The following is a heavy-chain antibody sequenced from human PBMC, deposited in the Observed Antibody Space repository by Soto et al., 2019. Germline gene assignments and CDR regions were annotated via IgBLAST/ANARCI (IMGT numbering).Heavy chain of an antibody. CDR2: ISYDGSNK. Sequence: PGGSLRLSCAASGFTFSSYGMHWVRQAPGKGLEWVAVISYDGSNKYYADSVKGRFTISRDNSKNTLYLQMNSLRAEDTAVYYCAKDYDYRSPLSDSSGYSDYWGQGTLVTVSS. V-gene: IGHV3-30*18. D-gene: IGHD3-22*01. J-gene: IGHJ4*02. CDR3: AKDYDYRSPLSDSSGYSDY. CDR1: GFTFSSYG.